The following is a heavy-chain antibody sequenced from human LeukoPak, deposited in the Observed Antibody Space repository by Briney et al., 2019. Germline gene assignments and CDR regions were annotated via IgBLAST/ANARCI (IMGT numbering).Heavy chain of an antibody. CDR1: GGYISSSSYY. CDR3: ARDRGTWNDDGFDY. J-gene: IGHJ4*02. CDR2: IYYSGST. V-gene: IGHV4-39*07. Sequence: PSETLSLTCTVSGGYISSSSYYWGWIRQPPGKGLEWIGSIYYSGSTYYNPSLKSRVTMSVDTSKNQFSLKLSSVTAADTAVYYCARDRGTWNDDGFDYWGQGTLVTVSS. D-gene: IGHD1-1*01.